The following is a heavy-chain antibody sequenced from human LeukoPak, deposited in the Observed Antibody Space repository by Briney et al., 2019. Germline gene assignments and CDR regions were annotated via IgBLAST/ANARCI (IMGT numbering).Heavy chain of an antibody. Sequence: GGSLRLSCAGSGFPFSSYPISWVRQAPGKGLEWVANIDGDGSEKYYVDSVKGRFTISRDNAKNSLYLQMDSLRADDTAVYYCAKDTAAGECTGGNCYSYFDYWGQGTLVTVSS. V-gene: IGHV3-7*01. CDR3: AKDTAAGECTGGNCYSYFDY. CDR1: GFPFSSYP. CDR2: IDGDGSEK. D-gene: IGHD2-15*01. J-gene: IGHJ4*02.